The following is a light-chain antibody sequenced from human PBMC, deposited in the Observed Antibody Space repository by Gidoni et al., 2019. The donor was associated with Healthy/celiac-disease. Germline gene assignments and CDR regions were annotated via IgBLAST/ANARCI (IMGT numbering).Light chain of an antibody. V-gene: IGKV1-5*01. J-gene: IGKJ1*01. CDR1: QSISSW. CDR2: DAS. CDR3: QQYNSYSPT. Sequence: DIQMTQSPSTLSASVGDRVTITCRASQSISSWLAWYQQKPGKAPKLLIYDASSLESVVPSRFSCSGSGTEFTLTISSLQPDDFATYYCQQYNSYSPTFGQGTKVEIQ.